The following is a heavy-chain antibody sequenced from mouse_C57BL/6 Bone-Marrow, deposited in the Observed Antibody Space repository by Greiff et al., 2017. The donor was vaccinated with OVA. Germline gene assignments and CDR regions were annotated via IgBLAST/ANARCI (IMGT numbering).Heavy chain of an antibody. Sequence: QVQLQQSGAELVRPGTSVTMSCKASGYTFTNYWIGWAKQRPGHGLEWIGDIYPGGGYTNYNEKFKGKATLTADKSSSTAYMQFSSLTSEDSAIYYCARDYYGSSYAWFAYWGQGTLVTVSA. CDR1: GYTFTNYW. V-gene: IGHV1-63*01. CDR2: IYPGGGYT. CDR3: ARDYYGSSYAWFAY. J-gene: IGHJ3*01. D-gene: IGHD1-1*01.